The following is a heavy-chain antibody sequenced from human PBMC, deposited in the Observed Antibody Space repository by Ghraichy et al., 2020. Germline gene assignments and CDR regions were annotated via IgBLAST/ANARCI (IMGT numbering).Heavy chain of an antibody. Sequence: SETLSLTCTVSGDYMYNYYWSWIRQSQGRELDWIGYVYHDGNTKYTPSLKSRVSISVDTSNNQFSLKLRSVTAADTAIYFCARHLIPLYNMGVWGQGTTVTVSS. CDR2: VYHDGNT. D-gene: IGHD5-24*01. CDR1: GDYMYNYY. CDR3: ARHLIPLYNMGV. V-gene: IGHV4-59*08. J-gene: IGHJ6*02.